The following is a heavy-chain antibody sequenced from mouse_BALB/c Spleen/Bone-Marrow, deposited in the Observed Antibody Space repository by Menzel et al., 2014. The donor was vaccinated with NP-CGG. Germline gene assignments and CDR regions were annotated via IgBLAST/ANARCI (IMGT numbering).Heavy chain of an antibody. V-gene: IGHV1S22*01. J-gene: IGHJ2*01. D-gene: IGHD1-2*01. CDR1: GYTFTSYW. Sequence: LQQSGPELVRPEASVKLSCKASGYTFTSYWMHWVKQRPGQGLEWIGNIYPGSGSTNYDEKFKSKATLTVDTSSSTAYMQLSSLTSEDSAVYYCTPRLRYWGQGTTLTVSS. CDR2: IYPGSGST. CDR3: TPRLRY.